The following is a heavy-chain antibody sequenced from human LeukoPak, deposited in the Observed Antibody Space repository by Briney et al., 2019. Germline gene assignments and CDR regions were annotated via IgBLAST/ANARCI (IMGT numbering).Heavy chain of an antibody. CDR2: ISYDGSNK. CDR1: GFTFSSYA. J-gene: IGHJ5*02. Sequence: PGGSLRLSCAASGFTFSSYAMHWVRQAPGKGLEWVAVISYDGSNKYYADSVKGRFTISRDNSKNSLYLQMNSLRAEDTAVYYCARGGPVGIAARPGDWFDPWGQGTLVTVSS. D-gene: IGHD6-6*01. V-gene: IGHV3-30-3*01. CDR3: ARGGPVGIAARPGDWFDP.